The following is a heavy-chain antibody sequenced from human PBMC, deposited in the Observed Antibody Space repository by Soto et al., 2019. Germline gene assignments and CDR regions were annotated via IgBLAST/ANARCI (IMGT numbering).Heavy chain of an antibody. CDR2: IYYLGST. CDR3: AGRSSIASVSIYFGEISSYNWFDP. CDR1: NGSISSPIYY. Sequence: QLQLQESGPGLVKPSETLSLTCTVSNGSISSPIYYWGWIRQPPGKGLEWIGSIYYLGSTYYNPSLQGRVTISVDTSKNQFSLKLNSVTDEDTDVYFCAGRSSIASVSIYFGEISSYNWFDPWGQGTLVTVSS. V-gene: IGHV4-39*01. D-gene: IGHD3-10*01. J-gene: IGHJ5*02.